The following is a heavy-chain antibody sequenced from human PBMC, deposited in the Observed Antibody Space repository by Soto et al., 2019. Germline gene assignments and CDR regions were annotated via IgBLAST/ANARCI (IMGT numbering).Heavy chain of an antibody. D-gene: IGHD6-19*01. CDR1: GFTFSSYA. V-gene: IGHV3-23*01. CDR3: AKLEQWLVELY. CDR2: ISGSGGST. J-gene: IGHJ4*02. Sequence: GGSLRLSCAASGFTFSSYAMSWVRQAPGKVLEWVSAISGSGGSTYYADSVKGRFTISRDNSKNTLYLQMNSLRAEDTAVYYCAKLEQWLVELYWGQGTLVTVSS.